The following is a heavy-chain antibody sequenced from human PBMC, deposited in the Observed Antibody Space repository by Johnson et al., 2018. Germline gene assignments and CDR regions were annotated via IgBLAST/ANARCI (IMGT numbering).Heavy chain of an antibody. CDR1: GYTFTSYD. D-gene: IGHD2-8*01. CDR3: ARFVPLSGMDV. J-gene: IGHJ6*02. CDR2: MNPNSGNS. V-gene: IGHV1-8*01. Sequence: QLVESGAEVKKPGASVKVSCQASGYTFTSYDINWVRQATGQGLEWMGWMNPNSGNSGYAQKFQDRVTMTRNTSISTAYMELSSLRPEDTAVYFCARFVPLSGMDVWGQGAMVTVSS.